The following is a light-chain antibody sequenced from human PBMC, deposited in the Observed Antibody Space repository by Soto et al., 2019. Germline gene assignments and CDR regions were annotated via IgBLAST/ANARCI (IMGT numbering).Light chain of an antibody. CDR1: SSDIGAYNY. V-gene: IGLV2-14*03. J-gene: IGLJ1*01. CDR3: SSYSSTITRV. CDR2: DVS. Sequence: QSVLTQPDSVSGSPGQSITISCIGTSSDIGAYNYASWYQQHPGKAPKLIIYDVSNRPSGVSNRFSGSKSGYTASLTISGLQAEDEADYYCSSYSSTITRVSGTGTKVTVL.